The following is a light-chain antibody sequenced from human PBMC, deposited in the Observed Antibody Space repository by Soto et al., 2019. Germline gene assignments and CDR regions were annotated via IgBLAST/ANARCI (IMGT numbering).Light chain of an antibody. CDR2: GTS. CDR1: QSFSSNY. V-gene: IGKV3-20*01. CDR3: QQYAGSPPLT. J-gene: IGKJ4*01. Sequence: EIVLTQSPGTLSLSPGERAILSCRASQSFSSNYLAWYQQKPGQAPRLLIYGTSSRATGIPDRFSGSGSGTEFTLTISRLEPEDFAVYYCQQYAGSPPLTFGGGTKVEIK.